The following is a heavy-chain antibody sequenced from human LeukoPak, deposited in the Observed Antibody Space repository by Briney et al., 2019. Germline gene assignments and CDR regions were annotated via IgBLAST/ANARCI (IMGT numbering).Heavy chain of an antibody. CDR3: AKDLSGGSQYYFDY. V-gene: IGHV3-33*06. CDR2: IWYDGSNK. CDR1: GSTFSSYG. Sequence: GGSLRLSCAASGSTFSSYGMHWVRQAPGKGLEWVAVIWYDGSNKYYADSVKGRFTISRDNSKNTLYLQMNSLRAEDTAVYYCAKDLSGGSQYYFDYWGQGTLVTVSS. D-gene: IGHD2-15*01. J-gene: IGHJ4*02.